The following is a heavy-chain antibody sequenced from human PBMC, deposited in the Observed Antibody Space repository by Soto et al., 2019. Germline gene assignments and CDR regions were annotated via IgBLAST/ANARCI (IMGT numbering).Heavy chain of an antibody. V-gene: IGHV1-8*01. CDR1: GYTFSNYD. J-gene: IGHJ4*02. D-gene: IGHD3-10*01. CDR3: AKVSRKGSAIDFDY. CDR2: VNPNNGDT. Sequence: QVQLVQSGAELKKPGASVKVSCKASGYTFSNYDMNWVRQATGQGPEWIGWVNPNNGDTGYAQKFQGRVTLTKASSTTTAYLELTSLRSEDTAIYYCAKVSRKGSAIDFDYWGQGTLITVSS.